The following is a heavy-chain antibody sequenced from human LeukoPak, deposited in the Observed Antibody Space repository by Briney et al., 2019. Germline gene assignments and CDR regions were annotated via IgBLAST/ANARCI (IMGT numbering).Heavy chain of an antibody. CDR3: ARRFDS. J-gene: IGHJ4*02. V-gene: IGHV3-48*01. CDR1: GFSFTAYS. Sequence: GSLRLSCAASGFSFTAYSMNWVRQAPGRGLEWISYIGPGGDIYYADSVTGRFTVSRDTAKNSLYLQMNGLRVEDTAVYYCARRFDSWGQGTLVTVSS. CDR2: IGPGGDI.